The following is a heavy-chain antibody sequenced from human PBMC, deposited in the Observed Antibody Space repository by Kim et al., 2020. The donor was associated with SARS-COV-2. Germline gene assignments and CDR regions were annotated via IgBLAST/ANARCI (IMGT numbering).Heavy chain of an antibody. J-gene: IGHJ4*02. V-gene: IGHV4-39*01. CDR1: GGSISSGSYY. Sequence: SETLSLTCTVSGGSISSGSYYWGWIRQPPGNGLEWIASVYYGGDTYYNPSLKSRVTISVDTSKNQFSLKLSSVTAADTAIYYCASRWYSRDWFFDHWGQGALVTVSS. CDR3: ASRWYSRDWFFDH. CDR2: VYYGGDT. D-gene: IGHD6-19*01.